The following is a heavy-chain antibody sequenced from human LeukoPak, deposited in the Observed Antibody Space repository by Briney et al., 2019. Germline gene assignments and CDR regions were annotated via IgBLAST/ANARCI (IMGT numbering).Heavy chain of an antibody. CDR2: IYSGGST. J-gene: IGHJ6*02. CDR3: AKDIKGTNYYYYGMGA. V-gene: IGHV3-53*01. D-gene: IGHD1-14*01. Sequence: GGSLRLSCAASTFTVRNNFMSWVRQAPGKGLEWVSLIYSGGSTYYADSVKGRFTISRDNSKNTLYLQMNSLRVEDTAVYYCAKDIKGTNYYYYGMGAWGQGTTVTVSS. CDR1: TFTVRNNF.